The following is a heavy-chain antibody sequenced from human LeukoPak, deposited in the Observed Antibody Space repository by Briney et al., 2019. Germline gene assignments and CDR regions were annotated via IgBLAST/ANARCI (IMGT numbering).Heavy chain of an antibody. Sequence: SETQSLTCTVSGGSISSYYWSWIRQPPGKGLEWIGYIYYSGSTNYNPSLKSRVTISVDTSKNQFSLKLSSVTAADTAVYYCARGNDFWSVENWFDPWGQGTLVTVSS. D-gene: IGHD3-3*01. CDR1: GGSISSYY. V-gene: IGHV4-59*01. J-gene: IGHJ5*02. CDR3: ARGNDFWSVENWFDP. CDR2: IYYSGST.